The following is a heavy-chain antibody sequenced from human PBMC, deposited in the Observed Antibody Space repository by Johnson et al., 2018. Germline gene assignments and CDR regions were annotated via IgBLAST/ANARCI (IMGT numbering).Heavy chain of an antibody. CDR3: AKMGGDYVSYYYYYYMDV. Sequence: VQLLESGGGLVQPGGSLRLSCAASGFTFSSYAMAWVRQAPGKGLEWVSVSSGSGGSTYYADSVKGRFTLSRANSKNTLYLQMNSPRADDTAVYYCAKMGGDYVSYYYYYYMDVWGKGTTVTVSS. CDR1: GFTFSSYA. CDR2: SSGSGGST. D-gene: IGHD4-17*01. V-gene: IGHV3-23*01. J-gene: IGHJ6*03.